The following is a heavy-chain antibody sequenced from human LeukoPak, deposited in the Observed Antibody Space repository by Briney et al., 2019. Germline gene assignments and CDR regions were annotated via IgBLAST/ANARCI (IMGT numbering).Heavy chain of an antibody. D-gene: IGHD6-19*01. CDR1: GGSISSYY. Sequence: SETLSLTCTVSGGSISSYYWSWIRQPPGKGLEWIGYIYYSGSTNYNPSLKSRVTISVDTSKNQFSLKLSSVTAADTAVYYCARDVEGSGWSNFQHWGQGTLVTASS. V-gene: IGHV4-59*01. CDR3: ARDVEGSGWSNFQH. CDR2: IYYSGST. J-gene: IGHJ1*01.